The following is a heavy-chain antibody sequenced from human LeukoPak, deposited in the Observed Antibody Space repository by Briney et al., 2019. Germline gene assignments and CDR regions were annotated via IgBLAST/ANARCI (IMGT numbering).Heavy chain of an antibody. V-gene: IGHV3-23*01. J-gene: IGHJ4*02. Sequence: GGSLRLSCAASGFTFSSYAMSWVRQAPGKGLEWVSAISGSGGSTYYADSVKGRFTISRDNAKNSLYLQMNSLRAEDTAVYYCARDHYGDFTFDYWGQGTQVTVSS. CDR3: ARDHYGDFTFDY. D-gene: IGHD4-17*01. CDR2: ISGSGGST. CDR1: GFTFSSYA.